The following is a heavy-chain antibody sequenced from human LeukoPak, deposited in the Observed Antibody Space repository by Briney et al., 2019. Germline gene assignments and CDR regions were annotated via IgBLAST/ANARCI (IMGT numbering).Heavy chain of an antibody. J-gene: IGHJ4*02. CDR3: ARGSPYHF. Sequence: PSETLSLTCTVSSGSISSSTYYWGWIRQPPGKGLEYIASIDYSGSTYYNPSLKSRVTISVDTSRNQFSLKLSSVTAADTAVYYRARGSPYHFWGQGTLVTVSS. CDR1: SGSISSSTYY. V-gene: IGHV4-39*01. CDR2: IDYSGST. D-gene: IGHD2-2*01.